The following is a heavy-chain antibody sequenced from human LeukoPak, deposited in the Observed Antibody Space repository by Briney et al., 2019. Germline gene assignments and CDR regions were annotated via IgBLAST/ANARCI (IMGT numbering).Heavy chain of an antibody. V-gene: IGHV3-30*02. Sequence: GGSLRLSCTASGFTFSRYGMHWVRQVPGKGLEWVAYIRYDGSHKEYGDSVKGRFTISRDNSKNTLYLQMNSLRAEDTAVYYCAKEWRGYSYGTFDYWGQGTLVTVSS. CDR1: GFTFSRYG. CDR2: IRYDGSHK. CDR3: AKEWRGYSYGTFDY. J-gene: IGHJ4*02. D-gene: IGHD5-18*01.